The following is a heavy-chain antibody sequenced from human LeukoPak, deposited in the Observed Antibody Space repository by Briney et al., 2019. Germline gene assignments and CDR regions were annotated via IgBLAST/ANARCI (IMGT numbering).Heavy chain of an antibody. CDR2: IIPIFGTA. Sequence: SVKVSCKASGGTFSSYAISWVRQALGQGLEWMGGIIPIFGTANYAQKFQGRVTITADESTSTAYMELSSLRSEDTAVYYCARVGLWHYPVDSWGQGTLVTVSS. J-gene: IGHJ4*02. CDR3: ARVGLWHYPVDS. V-gene: IGHV1-69*01. CDR1: GGTFSSYA. D-gene: IGHD1-7*01.